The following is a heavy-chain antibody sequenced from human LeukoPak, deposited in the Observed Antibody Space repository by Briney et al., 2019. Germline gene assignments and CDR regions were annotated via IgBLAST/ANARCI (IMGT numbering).Heavy chain of an antibody. J-gene: IGHJ4*02. D-gene: IGHD3-22*01. CDR1: GFTFSDYY. CDR3: ARDWEYYYDSSGYPLPDY. CDR2: ISTSGSTI. V-gene: IGHV3-11*04. Sequence: PGGSLRLSCTSSGFTFSDYYMSWIRQAPGKGLEWVSYISTSGSTIYYTDSVKGRFTISRDNAKNSLYLQMNSLRAEDTAVYYCARDWEYYYDSSGYPLPDYWGQGTLVTVSS.